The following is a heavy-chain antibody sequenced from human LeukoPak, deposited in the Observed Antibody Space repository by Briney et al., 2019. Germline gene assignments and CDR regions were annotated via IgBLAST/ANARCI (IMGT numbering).Heavy chain of an antibody. J-gene: IGHJ4*02. CDR3: AKAPPYTKYFDY. Sequence: PGGSLRLSCAGSGFIFSNYAMCWVRQAPGQGLEWVSTISNSGDATFYADAVKGRFTISRDNSKNTLYLQMYSLRAEDTAIYYCAKAPPYTKYFDYWGQGTLLTVSS. CDR2: ISNSGDAT. V-gene: IGHV3-23*01. CDR1: GFIFSNYA. D-gene: IGHD1-1*01.